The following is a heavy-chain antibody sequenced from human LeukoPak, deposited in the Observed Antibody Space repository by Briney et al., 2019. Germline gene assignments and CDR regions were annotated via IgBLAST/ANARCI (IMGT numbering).Heavy chain of an antibody. V-gene: IGHV3-9*01. CDR3: AKDVWDILTGYYRHNWFDP. D-gene: IGHD3-9*01. CDR2: ISWNSGSI. J-gene: IGHJ5*02. Sequence: GGSLRLSCAASGFTFDDYAMHWVRQAPGKGLEWVSDISWNSGSIGYADSVKGRFTISRDNSKNTLYLQMNSLRAEDTAVYYCAKDVWDILTGYYRHNWFDPWGQGTLVTVSS. CDR1: GFTFDDYA.